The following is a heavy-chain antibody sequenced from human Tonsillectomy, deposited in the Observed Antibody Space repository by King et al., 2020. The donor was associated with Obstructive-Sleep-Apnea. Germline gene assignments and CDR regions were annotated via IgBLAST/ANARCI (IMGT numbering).Heavy chain of an antibody. V-gene: IGHV4-34*01. D-gene: IGHD1-26*01. J-gene: IGHJ4*02. CDR2: INHSSST. CDR1: GESFSGCY. Sequence: VQLQQWGPGLLKPSETLSLTCAVYGESFSGCYWTWIRQPPGKGLEWIGEINHSSSTIYSPSLKSRVTTSVDTYKNQFSLNLISVTAADTAVYYCARLRAGQGSNAFDYWGQGTLVTVSS. CDR3: ARLRAGQGSNAFDY.